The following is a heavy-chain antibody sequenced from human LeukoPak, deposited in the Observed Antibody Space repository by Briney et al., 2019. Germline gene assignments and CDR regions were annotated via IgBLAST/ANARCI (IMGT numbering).Heavy chain of an antibody. CDR2: ISYDGSNK. CDR3: ARDSMVRGVMIYWYFDL. V-gene: IGHV3-30-3*01. CDR1: GFTFSSYA. J-gene: IGHJ2*01. Sequence: GGSLRLSCAASGFTFSSYAMHWVRQAPGKGLEWVAVISYDGSNKYYADSVEGRFTISRDNSKNTLYLQMNSLRAEDTAVYYCARDSMVRGVMIYWYFDLWGRGTLVTVSS. D-gene: IGHD3-10*01.